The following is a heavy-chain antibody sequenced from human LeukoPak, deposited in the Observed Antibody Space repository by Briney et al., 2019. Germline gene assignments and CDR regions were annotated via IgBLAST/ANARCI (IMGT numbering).Heavy chain of an antibody. D-gene: IGHD6-6*01. Sequence: PGGSLRLSCAASGFTFSSYNMNWVRQAPGKGLEWVSYISSSSSTIYYADSVKGRFTISRDNAKNSLYLQMNSLRDEDTAVYYCAREYSSSSGRAFDIWGQGTMVTVSS. J-gene: IGHJ3*02. CDR1: GFTFSSYN. V-gene: IGHV3-48*02. CDR2: ISSSSSTI. CDR3: AREYSSSSGRAFDI.